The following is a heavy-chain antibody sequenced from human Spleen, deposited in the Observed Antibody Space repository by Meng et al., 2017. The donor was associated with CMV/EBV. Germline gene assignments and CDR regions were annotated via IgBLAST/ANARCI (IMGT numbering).Heavy chain of an antibody. V-gene: IGHV3-23*01. J-gene: IGHJ6*02. D-gene: IGHD5-18*01. CDR3: ARDLRSGYRYGSYYYYYGMDV. CDR2: ISGSGGST. Sequence: GESLKISCAASGFTFSNYAMSWVRQAPGKGLEWVSAISGSGGSTYYADSVKGRFTISRDKSKNTLYLQMNSLRAEDTAVYFCARDLRSGYRYGSYYYYYGMDVWGQGTTVTVSS. CDR1: GFTFSNYA.